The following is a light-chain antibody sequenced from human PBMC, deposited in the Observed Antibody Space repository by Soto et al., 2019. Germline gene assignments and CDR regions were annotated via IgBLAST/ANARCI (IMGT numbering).Light chain of an antibody. CDR1: QSVSSN. J-gene: IGKJ4*01. CDR3: QQYYNKPLT. V-gene: IGKV3-15*01. Sequence: EIVMTQSPAILSVSPGERATLSCRASQSVSSNLAWFQQKPGQTPRLLFNGASTRATGIPARFTGSGSGTEFILTISSLQSEDVAVYYCQQYYNKPLTFGGGTKVEIK. CDR2: GAS.